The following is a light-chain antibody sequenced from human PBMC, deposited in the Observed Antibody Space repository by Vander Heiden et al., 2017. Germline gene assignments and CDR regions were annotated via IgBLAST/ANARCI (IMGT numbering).Light chain of an antibody. V-gene: IGKV1-13*02. CDR2: DAS. CDR1: PGISSD. CDR3: QQFKRYPLT. Sequence: AIHLTQSPSSQSASVGDTVTISCRASPGISSDLAWYQQKPGKPPKLLIYDASTLESGVPSRFSGSGSGTDFTLTISNLQPEDLATYYCQQFKRYPLTFGGGTKVEIK. J-gene: IGKJ4*01.